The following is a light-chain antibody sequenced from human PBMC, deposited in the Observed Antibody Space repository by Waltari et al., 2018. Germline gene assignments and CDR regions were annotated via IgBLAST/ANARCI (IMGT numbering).Light chain of an antibody. CDR2: KGS. Sequence: DIQMTQSPSTLSASVGDRVTITCRASQSISSWLAWYQQKPGKAPKLLIYKGSTLESGVPSRFSGSGSGTEFTLTISSLQPDDFAIYYCQQYNSESYTFGQGTKLEIK. CDR1: QSISSW. J-gene: IGKJ2*01. CDR3: QQYNSESYT. V-gene: IGKV1-5*03.